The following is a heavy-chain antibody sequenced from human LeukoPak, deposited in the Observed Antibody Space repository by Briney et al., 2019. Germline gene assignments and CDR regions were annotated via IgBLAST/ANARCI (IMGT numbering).Heavy chain of an antibody. V-gene: IGHV3-53*01. Sequence: GGSLRLSCAASGFTVSSNYMSWVRQAPGKGLEWVSVIYSGGSTYYADSVKGRFTISRDNSKNTLYPQMNSLRAEDTAVYYCARANFGWGSGYPAYYMDVWGKGTTVTISS. J-gene: IGHJ6*03. CDR2: IYSGGST. CDR3: ARANFGWGSGYPAYYMDV. CDR1: GFTVSSNY. D-gene: IGHD3-22*01.